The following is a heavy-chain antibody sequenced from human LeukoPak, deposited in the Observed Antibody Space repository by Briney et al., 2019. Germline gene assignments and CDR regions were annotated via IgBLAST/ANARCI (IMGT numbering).Heavy chain of an antibody. Sequence: GGSLNISCQVPGYIFTHYWICWVPQIPAKGLESMGFIYPADSDTTYSPSFQGQVTVSADKSISTVYLQWSSLKASDTAMYYCARQSRDGSKTRGYYFDYWGQGTLVTVSS. CDR1: GYIFTHYW. D-gene: IGHD3-10*01. CDR2: IYPADSDT. J-gene: IGHJ4*02. V-gene: IGHV5-51*01. CDR3: ARQSRDGSKTRGYYFDY.